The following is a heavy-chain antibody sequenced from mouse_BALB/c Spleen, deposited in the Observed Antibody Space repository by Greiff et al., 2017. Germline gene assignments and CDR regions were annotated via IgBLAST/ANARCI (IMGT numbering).Heavy chain of an antibody. CDR1: GFTFSSYT. J-gene: IGHJ3*01. CDR3: ARHMDDYAWLAY. V-gene: IGHV5-12-2*01. D-gene: IGHD2-4*01. CDR2: ISNGGGST. Sequence: DVMLVESGGGLVQPGGSLKLSCAASGFTFSSYTMSWVRQTPEKRLEWVAYISNGGGSTYYPDTVKGRFTISRDNAKNTLYLQMSSLKSEDTAMYYCARHMDDYAWLAYWGQGTLVTVSA.